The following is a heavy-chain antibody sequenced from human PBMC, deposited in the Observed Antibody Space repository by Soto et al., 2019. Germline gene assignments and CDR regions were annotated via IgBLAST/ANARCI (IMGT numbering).Heavy chain of an antibody. CDR1: VYTFTSYG. CDR3: ARDTYDTTGYPLDD. J-gene: IGHJ4*02. D-gene: IGHD3-22*01. V-gene: IGHV1-18*04. CDR2: ISTFHGNT. Sequence: SGKASCRSSVYTFTSYGISSVRQAPGQGLEWMGWISTFHGNTNYAQKFQGSVTMTTDTSTSTAYMDLRSLTSDDTAIYYCARDTYDTTGYPLDDWGQGTLVNVSS.